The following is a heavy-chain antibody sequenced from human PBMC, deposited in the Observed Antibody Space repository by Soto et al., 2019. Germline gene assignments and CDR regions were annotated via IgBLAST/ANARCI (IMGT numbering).Heavy chain of an antibody. J-gene: IGHJ4*02. V-gene: IGHV1-69*13. CDR3: ARDLEKFGELSL. CDR2: IIPIFGTA. CDR1: GGTFGSYA. Sequence: SVKVSCKASGGTFGSYAISWVRQAPGQGLEWMGGIIPIFGTANYAQKFQGRVTITADESTSTAYMELSSLRSEDTAVYYCARDLEKFGELSLWGQGTLVTVSS. D-gene: IGHD3-10*01.